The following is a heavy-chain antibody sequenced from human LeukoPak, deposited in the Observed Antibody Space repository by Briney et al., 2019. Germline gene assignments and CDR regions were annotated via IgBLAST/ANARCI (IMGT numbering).Heavy chain of an antibody. D-gene: IGHD6-13*01. J-gene: IGHJ6*02. CDR1: GYTFSDYY. V-gene: IGHV1-2*04. Sequence: ASVKVSCTTSGYTFSDYYIHWVRQAPGQGLEWMGWINPNSGGTNYAQKFQGWVTMTRDTSISTAYMELNRLRSGDTAIYYCAREDILTTAGTYYYYGMDVWGQGTTVTVAS. CDR3: AREDILTTAGTYYYYGMDV. CDR2: INPNSGGT.